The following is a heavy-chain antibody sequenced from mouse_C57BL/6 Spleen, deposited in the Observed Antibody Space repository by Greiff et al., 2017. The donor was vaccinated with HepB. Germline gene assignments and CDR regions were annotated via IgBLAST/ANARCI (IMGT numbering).Heavy chain of an antibody. V-gene: IGHV1-63*01. J-gene: IGHJ4*01. CDR1: GYTFTNYW. Sequence: QVQLKQSGAELVRPGTSVKMSCKASGYTFTNYWIGWVKQRPGHGLEWIGDIYPGGGYTNYNEKFKGKATLTADKSSSTAYMQFSSLTSEDSAFYYCARSDYYGSSRYAMDYWGQGTSVTVSS. D-gene: IGHD1-1*01. CDR3: ARSDYYGSSRYAMDY. CDR2: IYPGGGYT.